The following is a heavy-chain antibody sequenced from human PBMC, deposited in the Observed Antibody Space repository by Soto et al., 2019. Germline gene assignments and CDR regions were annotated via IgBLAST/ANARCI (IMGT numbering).Heavy chain of an antibody. CDR1: GFTFSSYS. Sequence: PGGSLRLSCAASGFTFSSYSMNWARQAPGKGLEWISSISSSSSYIYYADSVKGRFTISRDNAKNSLYLQMNSLRAEDTAVYYCARSHQSYGSGSYSLSDAFDIWGQGTMVTVSS. CDR3: ARSHQSYGSGSYSLSDAFDI. CDR2: ISSSSSYI. D-gene: IGHD3-10*01. V-gene: IGHV3-21*01. J-gene: IGHJ3*02.